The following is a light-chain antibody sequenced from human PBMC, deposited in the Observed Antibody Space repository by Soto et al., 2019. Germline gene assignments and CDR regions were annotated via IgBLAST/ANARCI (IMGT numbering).Light chain of an antibody. CDR1: QSISSY. J-gene: IGKJ4*01. V-gene: IGKV1-39*01. CDR2: AAS. CDR3: QQSYRTLLT. Sequence: DIQMTQYPSSLSASVGDRVTITCRASQSISSYLNWYQQKPGKAPKLLLYAASSLESGVPSRFSGSGSGTDFTLTISSLQPEDFATYYSQQSYRTLLTFGGGTKVEIK.